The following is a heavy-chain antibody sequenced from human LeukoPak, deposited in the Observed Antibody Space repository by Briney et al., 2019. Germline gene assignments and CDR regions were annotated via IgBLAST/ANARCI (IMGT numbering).Heavy chain of an antibody. J-gene: IGHJ5*02. V-gene: IGHV4-59*01. CDR1: GGSFGSYY. Sequence: SETLSLTCTVSGGSFGSYYWSWIRQPPGKGLEWIWYVYFTGNTNYNSSLKSRVTISIYTSKNQFTLKLNSVTAADTAVYYYARALYSRSSGVWFDPWGQGTLVTVSS. CDR3: ARALYSRSSGVWFDP. D-gene: IGHD6-6*01. CDR2: VYFTGNT.